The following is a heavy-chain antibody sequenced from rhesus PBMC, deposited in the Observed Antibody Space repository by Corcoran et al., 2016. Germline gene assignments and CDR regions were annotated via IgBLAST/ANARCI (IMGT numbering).Heavy chain of an antibody. Sequence: LQVVQSGAAVNTPGATAKISCAASGYTVTSRYRRGLRPRLRKGLEWAGGVDPEEGEANYPQKFQDKATITAHISTATAYMKLSSLTSEDTAVYYCSREFNWKSDQGVYWGQGVLVTVSS. CDR1: GYTVTSRY. CDR3: SREFNWKSDQGVY. J-gene: IGHJ4*01. V-gene: IGHV1-111*02. D-gene: IGHD1-26*01. CDR2: VDPEEGEA.